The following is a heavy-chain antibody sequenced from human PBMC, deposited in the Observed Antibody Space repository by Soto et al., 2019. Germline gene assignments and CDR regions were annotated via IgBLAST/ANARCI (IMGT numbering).Heavy chain of an antibody. CDR1: GFTFSSYA. J-gene: IGHJ3*02. V-gene: IGHV3-23*01. CDR2: ISGSGGST. Sequence: EVQLLESGGGLVQPGGSLRLSCAASGFTFSSYAMSWVRQAPGKGLEWVSAISGSGGSTYYADSVKGRFTISRDNSKNTLYLQMNSLRAEDTAVYYCAKDEFFNATTVTTSRAFDIWGQGTMVTVSS. CDR3: AKDEFFNATTVTTSRAFDI. D-gene: IGHD4-17*01.